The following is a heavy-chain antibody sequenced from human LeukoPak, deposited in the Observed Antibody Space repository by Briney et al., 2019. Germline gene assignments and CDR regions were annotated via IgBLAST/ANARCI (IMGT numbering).Heavy chain of an antibody. D-gene: IGHD3-10*02. V-gene: IGHV3-48*04. J-gene: IGHJ6*04. CDR3: AELGITMIGGV. CDR2: ISSSSSTI. Sequence: GGSLRLSCAASGFTFRTYSMNWVRQAPGKGLEWVSYISSSSSTIYYADSVKGRFTISRDNAKNSLYLQMNSLRAEDTAVYYCAELGITMIGGVWGKGTTVTISS. CDR1: GFTFRTYS.